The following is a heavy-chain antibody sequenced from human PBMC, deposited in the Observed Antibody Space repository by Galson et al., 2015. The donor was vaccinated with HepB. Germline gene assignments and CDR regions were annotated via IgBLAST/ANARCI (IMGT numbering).Heavy chain of an antibody. CDR2: IKSETDDKTA. D-gene: IGHD2-21*01. CDR3: TTDYGDYAFDY. J-gene: IGHJ4*02. V-gene: IGHV3-15*01. CDR1: GFSFTDAW. Sequence: SLRLSCAASGFSFTDAWMSWVRQIPGKGLEWLGRIKSETDDKTADYAAPVKDRFIISRDDSTNMLFLQMTSLRTEDTAVYYCTTDYGDYAFDYWGQGALVTVSS.